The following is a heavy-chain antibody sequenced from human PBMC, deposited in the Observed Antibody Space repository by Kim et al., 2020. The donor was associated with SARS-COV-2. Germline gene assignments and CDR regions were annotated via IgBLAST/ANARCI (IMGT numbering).Heavy chain of an antibody. CDR2: MNPNSGNT. CDR1: GYTFTSYD. V-gene: IGHV1-8*01. CDR3: ARVMEVYYDRSGLSAVDI. J-gene: IGHJ3*02. D-gene: IGHD3-22*01. Sequence: ASVKVSCKASGYTFTSYDINWVRQATGQGLEWMGWMNPNSGNTGYAQKFQGRVTMTRNTSISTAYMELSSLRSEDTAVYYCARVMEVYYDRSGLSAVDIWGQGAMVTVSS.